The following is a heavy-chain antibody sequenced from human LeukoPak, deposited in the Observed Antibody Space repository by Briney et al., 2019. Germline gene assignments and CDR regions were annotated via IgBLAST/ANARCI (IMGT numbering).Heavy chain of an antibody. CDR1: GGTFSGYY. CDR3: ARAYVMVRGVLIDY. CDR2: INNGGST. Sequence: SETLSLTCAVYGGTFSGYYWSWIRQPPGKGLEWIGEINNGGSTNYNPSLKSRVSISVDTSKNQFSLKLSSVTAADTAIYYCARAYVMVRGVLIDYWGQGTLVTVSS. J-gene: IGHJ4*02. V-gene: IGHV4-34*01. D-gene: IGHD3-10*01.